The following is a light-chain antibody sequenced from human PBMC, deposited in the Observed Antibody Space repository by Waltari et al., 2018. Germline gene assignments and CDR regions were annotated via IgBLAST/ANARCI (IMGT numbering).Light chain of an antibody. J-gene: IGLJ2*01. CDR3: QSADSSGTYVV. CDR1: ALPKQY. Sequence: SYELTQPPSVSGSPGPTARIPCPGDALPKQYAYWYQQKPGQAPVLVIYKDSERPSGIPERFSGSSSGTTVTLTISGVQAEDEADYYCQSADSSGTYVVFGGGTKLTVL. V-gene: IGLV3-25*03. CDR2: KDS.